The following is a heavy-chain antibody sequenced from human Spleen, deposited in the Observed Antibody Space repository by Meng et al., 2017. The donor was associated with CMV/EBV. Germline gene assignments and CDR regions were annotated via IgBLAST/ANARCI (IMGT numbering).Heavy chain of an antibody. D-gene: IGHD2-15*01. CDR1: GYTFTDYY. V-gene: IGHV1-2*02. CDR3: ARQDDSLFAY. J-gene: IGHJ4*02. Sequence: ASVKVSCKASGYTFTDYYMHWVRQAPGQGLEWMGWINPNIGGTKYAQKFQGRVTVTRDTSISTVYMELSRLRSDDTAVYYCARQDDSLFAYWGQGTLVTVSS. CDR2: INPNIGGT.